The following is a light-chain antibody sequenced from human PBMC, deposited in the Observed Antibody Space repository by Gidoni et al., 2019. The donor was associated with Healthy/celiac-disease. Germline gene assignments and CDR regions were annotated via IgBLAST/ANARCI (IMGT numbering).Light chain of an antibody. J-gene: IGLJ2*01. V-gene: IGLV1-40*01. CDR2: GNS. CDR3: QSYDSSLSAYVV. CDR1: SSNIGAGYD. Sequence: SVPPPPPPRSGGPGAGGPISCTGSSSNIGAGYDVHWYQQLPGTAPKLLIYGNSNRPSGVPDRFSGSKSGTSASLAITGLQAEDEADYYCQSYDSSLSAYVVFGGGTKLTVL.